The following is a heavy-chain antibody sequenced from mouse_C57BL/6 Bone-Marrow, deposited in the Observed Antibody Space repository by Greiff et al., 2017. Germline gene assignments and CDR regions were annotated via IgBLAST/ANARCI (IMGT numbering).Heavy chain of an antibody. CDR3: TTKGPGWNYAMDY. CDR2: IDPEDGDT. Sequence: SGAELVRPGASVKLSCTASGFNFKDYYMHWVKQRPEQGLEWIGRIDPEDGDTEYAPKFQGKATMTADTSSNTAYLQLSSLTSEDTAVYYCTTKGPGWNYAMDYWGQGTSVTVSS. CDR1: GFNFKDYY. D-gene: IGHD3-1*01. V-gene: IGHV14-1*01. J-gene: IGHJ4*01.